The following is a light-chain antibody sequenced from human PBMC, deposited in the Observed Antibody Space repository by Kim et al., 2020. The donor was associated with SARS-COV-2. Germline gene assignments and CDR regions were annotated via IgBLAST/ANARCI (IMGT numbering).Light chain of an antibody. CDR3: QQYAVSPLT. CDR1: QRVSSTY. V-gene: IGKV3-20*01. J-gene: IGKJ4*01. Sequence: SPGEGVTLSCRASQRVSSTYLAWYQQKPGQAPRLLIFGASRRASGIPDRFRGSGSGTDFTLTITRLEAEDFAVYYCQQYAVSPLTFGGGTKVDIK. CDR2: GAS.